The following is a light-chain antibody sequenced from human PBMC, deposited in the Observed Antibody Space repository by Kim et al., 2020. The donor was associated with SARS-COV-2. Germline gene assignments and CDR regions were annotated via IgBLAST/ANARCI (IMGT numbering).Light chain of an antibody. J-gene: IGLJ1*01. V-gene: IGLV3-19*01. CDR2: GKN. CDR1: SLRSLN. Sequence: SSELTQDPAVSVTLGQTVRIACQGDSLRSLNPSWXQQKPGQAPTFVVHGKNDRPSGIPDRFSGSSSGNTASLTITGAQAEDEAHYYFNSRDTSGHSVLFG. CDR3: NSRDTSGHSVL.